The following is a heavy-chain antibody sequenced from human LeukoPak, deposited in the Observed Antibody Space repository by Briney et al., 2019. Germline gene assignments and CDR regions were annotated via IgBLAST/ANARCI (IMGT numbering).Heavy chain of an antibody. J-gene: IGHJ3*02. D-gene: IGHD3-22*01. CDR3: ARGRSRITMIVVVIPDAFDI. CDR1: GGSFSGYY. Sequence: PSETLSLTCAVYGGSFSGYYWSWIRQPPGKGLEWIGEINHSGSTNYNPSLKSRVTISVDTSKNQFSLKLSSVTAADTAVYYCARGRSRITMIVVVIPDAFDIWGQGTMVTVSS. CDR2: INHSGST. V-gene: IGHV4-34*01.